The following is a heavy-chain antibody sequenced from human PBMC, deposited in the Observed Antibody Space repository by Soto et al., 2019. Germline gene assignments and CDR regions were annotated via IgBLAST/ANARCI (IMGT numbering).Heavy chain of an antibody. CDR2: ISAYNGNT. Sequence: QVQLVQSGAEVKKPGASVKVSCKASGYTFTSSGISWVRQAPGQGLEWMGWISAYNGNTNYAQKLLGRVTMTTDTSTSTAYMELRSLRSDDTAVYYCARSRVGVLSSSSGDYYWGQGTLVTVSS. D-gene: IGHD6-6*01. CDR1: GYTFTSSG. V-gene: IGHV1-18*01. CDR3: ARSRVGVLSSSSGDYY. J-gene: IGHJ4*02.